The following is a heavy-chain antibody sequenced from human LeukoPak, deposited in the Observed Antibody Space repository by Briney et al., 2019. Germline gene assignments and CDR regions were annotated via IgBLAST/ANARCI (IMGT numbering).Heavy chain of an antibody. J-gene: IGHJ4*02. Sequence: PSETLSLTCTVSGGSISSYYWSWIRQPPGKGLEWIGSIYHSGSTYYNPSLKSRVTISVDTSKNQFSLKLSSVTAADTAVYYCAREIVVVVAATPSRYDYWGQGTLVTVSS. CDR1: GGSISSYY. V-gene: IGHV4-38-2*02. CDR3: AREIVVVVAATPSRYDY. CDR2: IYHSGST. D-gene: IGHD2-15*01.